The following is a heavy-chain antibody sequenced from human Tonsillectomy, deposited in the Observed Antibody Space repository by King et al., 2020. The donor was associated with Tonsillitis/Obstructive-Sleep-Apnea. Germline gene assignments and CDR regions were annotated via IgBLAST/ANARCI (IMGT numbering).Heavy chain of an antibody. V-gene: IGHV3-74*01. Sequence: VQLVESGGGLVQPGGSLRLSCAASGFTFSGHWMHLGRQAPGEGLVWVSRTNIDGSSTNYADAVKGRFTISRDNAKNTLYLQMNSLRAEDTAVYYCARGRMGAFDIWGQGTMVTVSS. D-gene: IGHD3-10*01. CDR3: ARGRMGAFDI. CDR1: GFTFSGHW. J-gene: IGHJ3*02. CDR2: TNIDGSST.